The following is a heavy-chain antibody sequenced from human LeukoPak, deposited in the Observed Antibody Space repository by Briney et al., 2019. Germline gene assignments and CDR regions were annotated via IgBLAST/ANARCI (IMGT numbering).Heavy chain of an antibody. Sequence: PSETLSLTCTVSGGSISSYYWSWIRQPPGKGLEWIGYIYYSGSTNYNPSLKSRVTISVDTSKNQFSLKLSSVTAADTAVYYCARWGTEWDFDWLSRWTYYYYGMDVWGQGTTATVSS. CDR3: ARWGTEWDFDWLSRWTYYYYGMDV. CDR1: GGSISSYY. J-gene: IGHJ6*02. D-gene: IGHD3-9*01. CDR2: IYYSGST. V-gene: IGHV4-59*08.